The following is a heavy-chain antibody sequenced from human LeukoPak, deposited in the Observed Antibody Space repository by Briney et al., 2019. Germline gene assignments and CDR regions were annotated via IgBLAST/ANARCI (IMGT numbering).Heavy chain of an antibody. J-gene: IGHJ6*02. D-gene: IGHD3-9*01. CDR1: VGSISTYY. CDR2: IYYSGST. Sequence: SETLSLTCTVSVGSISTYYWSWIRQPPGKGLEWIGYIYYSGSTNYNPPLKSRVTMSVDTSKNQFSLKLSSVTAADTAVYYCARSHYDILTGYYWTLDVWGQGTTVAVSS. CDR3: ARSHYDILTGYYWTLDV. V-gene: IGHV4-59*08.